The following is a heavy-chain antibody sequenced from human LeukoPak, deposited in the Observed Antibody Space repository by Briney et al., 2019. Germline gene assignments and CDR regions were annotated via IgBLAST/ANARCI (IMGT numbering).Heavy chain of an antibody. CDR2: INPNSGGT. CDR1: GYTFTGYY. Sequence: ASVKVSCKASGYTFTGYYMHWVRQAPGQGLEWMGWINPNSGGTNYAQKFRGRVTMTRDTSISTAYMELSRLRSDDTAVYYCARDYGDYYYFDYWGRGTLVTVSS. J-gene: IGHJ4*02. CDR3: ARDYGDYYYFDY. V-gene: IGHV1-2*02. D-gene: IGHD4-17*01.